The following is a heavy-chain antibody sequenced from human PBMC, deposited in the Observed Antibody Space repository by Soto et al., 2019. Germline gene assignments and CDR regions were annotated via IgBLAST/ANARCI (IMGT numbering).Heavy chain of an antibody. CDR1: VFNFSGSV. CDR2: IRSKGYNYAT. CDR3: SRLVV. Sequence: WWSLRLSCSASVFNFSGSVIHWVRQASGKGLEWVGRIRSKGYNYATAYAASVEGRFTVSRDDSKNTAYLQMNSLKSEDTAVYYCSRLVVWGQGSLVTVSS. J-gene: IGHJ4*02. V-gene: IGHV3-73*01. D-gene: IGHD2-15*01.